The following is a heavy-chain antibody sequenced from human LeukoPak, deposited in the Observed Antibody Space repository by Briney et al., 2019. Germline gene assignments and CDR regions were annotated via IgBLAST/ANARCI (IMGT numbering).Heavy chain of an antibody. CDR3: ARTLLGIDYGSGSYDFDY. J-gene: IGHJ4*02. Sequence: NASETLSLTCTVSGGSISSYYWSWIRQPPGKGLEWIGYIYYSGSTNYNPSLKSRVTISVDTSKNQFSLKLSSVTAADTAVYYCARTLLGIDYGSGSYDFDYWGQGTLVTVSS. CDR1: GGSISSYY. CDR2: IYYSGST. D-gene: IGHD3-10*01. V-gene: IGHV4-59*08.